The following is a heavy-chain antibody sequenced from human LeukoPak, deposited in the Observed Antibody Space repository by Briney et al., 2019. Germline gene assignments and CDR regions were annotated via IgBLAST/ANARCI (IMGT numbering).Heavy chain of an antibody. J-gene: IGHJ4*02. D-gene: IGHD1-1*01. V-gene: IGHV1-69*01. CDR2: IIPIFGAP. CDR1: GGTYSNYG. Sequence: GASVKVSCKASGGTYSNYGISWVRQAPGQGLEWMGGIIPIFGAPKYAQKFQGRVTIIADESTNTAYMELSSLRSEDTAVYYCASQTQRRNDLSAGNYWGQGTLVTVSS. CDR3: ASQTQRRNDLSAGNY.